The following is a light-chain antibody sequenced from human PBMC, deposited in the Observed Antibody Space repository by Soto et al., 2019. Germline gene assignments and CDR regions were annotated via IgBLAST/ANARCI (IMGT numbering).Light chain of an antibody. CDR1: QSVSSN. V-gene: IGKV3-15*01. CDR3: QQYDNWPPYT. CDR2: DAS. J-gene: IGKJ2*01. Sequence: EIVMTQSPATLSVSPGERATLSCRASQSVSSNLAWYQQKPGQAPRLLIYDASTRASGIPARFSGSGSGTEFTLTISSLQSEDFAVYYCQQYDNWPPYTFRQGTKLEIK.